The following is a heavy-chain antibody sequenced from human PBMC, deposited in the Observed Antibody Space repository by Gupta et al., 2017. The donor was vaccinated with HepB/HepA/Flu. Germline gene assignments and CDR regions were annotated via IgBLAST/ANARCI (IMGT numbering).Heavy chain of an antibody. J-gene: IGHJ4*02. CDR3: AAADYLYGSGTSLGDY. D-gene: IGHD3-10*01. Sequence: QVQLQQWGAGLLKPSETLSLTCAVYGGSFSGYYWSWIRQPPGKGLEWIGEINHSGSTNYNPSLKSRVTISVDTSKNQFSLKLSSVTAADTAVYYCAAADYLYGSGTSLGDYWGQGTLVTVSS. CDR1: GGSFSGYY. CDR2: INHSGST. V-gene: IGHV4-34*01.